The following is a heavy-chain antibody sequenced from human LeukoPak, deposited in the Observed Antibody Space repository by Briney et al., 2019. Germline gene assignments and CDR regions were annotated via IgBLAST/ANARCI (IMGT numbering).Heavy chain of an antibody. CDR2: INPSGGST. CDR3: ARISRGD. J-gene: IGHJ4*02. CDR1: GYTFINYY. D-gene: IGHD3-10*01. V-gene: IGHV1-46*01. Sequence: GASVKVSCKASGYTFINYYIHWVRQAPGQGLEWMGIINPSGGSTTYPQKFQGRVTMTRDTSISTAYMELSRLRSDDTAVYYCARISRGDWGQGTLVTVSS.